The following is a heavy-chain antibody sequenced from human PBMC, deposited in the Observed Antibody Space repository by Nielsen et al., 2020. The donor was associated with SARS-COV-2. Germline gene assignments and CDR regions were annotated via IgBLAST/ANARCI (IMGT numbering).Heavy chain of an antibody. CDR2: ISSSSSTI. CDR3: AKDVPGTAMSD. J-gene: IGHJ4*02. V-gene: IGHV3-48*04. Sequence: GGSLRLSCAASGFTFSSYSMNWVRQAPGKGLEWVSYISSSSSTIYYADSVRGRFTISRDNSKNSLFLQMNSLKTEDSALYYCAKDVPGTAMSDWGQGTLVTVSS. D-gene: IGHD1-14*01. CDR1: GFTFSSYS.